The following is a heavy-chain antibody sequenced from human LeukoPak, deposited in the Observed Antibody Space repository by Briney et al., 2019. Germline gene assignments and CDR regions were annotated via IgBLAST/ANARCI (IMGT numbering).Heavy chain of an antibody. D-gene: IGHD3-22*01. Sequence: ASVKVSCKASGYTFTGYYMHWVRQAPGQGLEWMGWINPNSGGTNYAQKFQGRVTMTRDTSISTAYMELSRLRSDGTAVYYCARVHYYDTKYYFDYWGQGTLVTVSS. CDR3: ARVHYYDTKYYFDY. CDR2: INPNSGGT. CDR1: GYTFTGYY. V-gene: IGHV1-2*02. J-gene: IGHJ4*02.